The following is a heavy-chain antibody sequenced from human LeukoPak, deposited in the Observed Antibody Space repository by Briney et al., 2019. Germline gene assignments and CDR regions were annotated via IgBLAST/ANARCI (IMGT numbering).Heavy chain of an antibody. CDR1: GFTFSSYA. V-gene: IGHV3-23*01. CDR3: AKDLAVTTVGGSDYFDY. D-gene: IGHD4-23*01. Sequence: PGGSLRLSCAASGFTFSSYAMSWVRQAPGKGLEWVSAISGSGGSTYCADSVKGRFTISRDNSKNTLYLQMNSLRAEDTAVYYCAKDLAVTTVGGSDYFDYWGQGTLVTVSS. J-gene: IGHJ4*02. CDR2: ISGSGGST.